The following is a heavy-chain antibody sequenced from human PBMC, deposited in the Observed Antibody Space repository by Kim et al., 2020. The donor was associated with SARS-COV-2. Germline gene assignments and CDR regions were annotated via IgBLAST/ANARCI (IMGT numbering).Heavy chain of an antibody. D-gene: IGHD6-13*01. CDR3: ARGIAAAGTYGDY. Sequence: YNPSLKSRVTISVDTSKNQFSLKLSSVTAADTAVYYCARGIAAAGTYGDYWGQGTLVTVSS. V-gene: IGHV4-34*01. J-gene: IGHJ4*02.